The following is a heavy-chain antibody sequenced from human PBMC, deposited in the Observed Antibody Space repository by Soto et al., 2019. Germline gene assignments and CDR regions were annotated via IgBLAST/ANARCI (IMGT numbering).Heavy chain of an antibody. J-gene: IGHJ4*02. Sequence: DVYLLESGGTLVQPGGSLRLSCAASGLDFSSYAMTWVGHAPGKGLEWVSGITYTGDTTYYADSVKGRFTISRDNYRNTLYLQMNSLRTVDTSMYFCAKDWPGTSSVTSDYWGQGTLVTISS. CDR3: AKDWPGTSSVTSDY. CDR1: GLDFSSYA. V-gene: IGHV3-23*01. D-gene: IGHD4-17*01. CDR2: ITYTGDTT.